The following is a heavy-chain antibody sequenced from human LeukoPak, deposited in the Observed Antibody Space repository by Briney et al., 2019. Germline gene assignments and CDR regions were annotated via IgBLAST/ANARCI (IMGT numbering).Heavy chain of an antibody. CDR1: GFTFSSYA. J-gene: IGHJ5*02. Sequence: PGGSLRLSCAASGFTFSSYAMSWVRQAPGKGLEWVSAISGSGGSTYYADSVKGRFTISRDNSKNTLYLQMNSLRAEDTAVYYCAKDTYILTGWTTNWFDPWGQGTLVTVSS. D-gene: IGHD3-9*01. V-gene: IGHV3-23*01. CDR3: AKDTYILTGWTTNWFDP. CDR2: ISGSGGST.